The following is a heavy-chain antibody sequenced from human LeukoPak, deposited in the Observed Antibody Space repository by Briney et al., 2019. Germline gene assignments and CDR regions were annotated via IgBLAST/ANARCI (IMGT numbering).Heavy chain of an antibody. CDR3: AKVGLERSATTTTWTSGGLSGYYYYMDV. Sequence: GGSLRLSCAASGFTFSSYAMSWVRQAPGRGLEWVSAISGSGGSTYYADSVKGRFTISRDNSKNTLYLQMNSLRAEDTAVYYCAKVGLERSATTTTWTSGGLSGYYYYMDVWGKGTTVTVSS. CDR2: ISGSGGST. V-gene: IGHV3-23*01. J-gene: IGHJ6*03. CDR1: GFTFSSYA. D-gene: IGHD3-3*01.